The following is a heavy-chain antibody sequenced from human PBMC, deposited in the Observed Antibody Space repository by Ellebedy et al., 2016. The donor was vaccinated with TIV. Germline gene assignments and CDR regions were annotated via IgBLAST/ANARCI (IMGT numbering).Heavy chain of an antibody. CDR1: GGSISTYY. V-gene: IGHV4-59*08. J-gene: IGHJ6*02. Sequence: MPSETLSLTCTVSGGSISTYYWSWIRQPPGQGLEWIGYIYYSGYTEYNPSLTRRVPISLDTSKDQFSLKLSSVTPAATAVYYCRMTHYYYYGMDVWGQGTTVTVSS. CDR3: RMTHYYYYGMDV. CDR2: IYYSGYT.